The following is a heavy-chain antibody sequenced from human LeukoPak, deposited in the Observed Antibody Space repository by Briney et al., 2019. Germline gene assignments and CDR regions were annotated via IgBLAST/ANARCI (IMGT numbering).Heavy chain of an antibody. CDR1: GYTFTSYD. D-gene: IGHD1-26*01. V-gene: IGHV1-8*01. Sequence: ASVKVSCKASGYTFTSYDINWVRQATGQGLERMGWMNPNSGNTGYAQKFQGRVTMTRNTSISTAYMELSSLRSEDTAVYYCARPSGSFYYYYYMDVWGKGTTVTVSS. CDR2: MNPNSGNT. J-gene: IGHJ6*03. CDR3: ARPSGSFYYYYYMDV.